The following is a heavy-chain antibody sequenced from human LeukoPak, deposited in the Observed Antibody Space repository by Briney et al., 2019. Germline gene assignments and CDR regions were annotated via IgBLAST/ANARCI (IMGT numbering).Heavy chain of an antibody. CDR2: MSGGGGST. Sequence: GGSLRLSCAASGFTFSSYAMSWVRQAPGKGLEWVSGMSGGGGSTYYADSVKGRFTISRDNSKNTLYLQVNSLRAEDTAIYYCAKTSSGWYPFDYWGQGTLVTVSS. CDR1: GFTFSSYA. D-gene: IGHD6-19*01. J-gene: IGHJ4*02. V-gene: IGHV3-23*01. CDR3: AKTSSGWYPFDY.